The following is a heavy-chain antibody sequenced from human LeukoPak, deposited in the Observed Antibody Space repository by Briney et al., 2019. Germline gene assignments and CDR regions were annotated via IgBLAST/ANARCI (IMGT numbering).Heavy chain of an antibody. Sequence: PGGSLRLSCAASGLTFSSYSMNWVRQAPGKGLEWISYISSSSSTIYYADSVKGRFTISRDNAKNSLFLQMNSLRAEDTAVYYCARIKWRPGSTSCYPPVGAFDIWGQGTMVTVSS. D-gene: IGHD2-2*01. J-gene: IGHJ3*02. CDR3: ARIKWRPGSTSCYPPVGAFDI. CDR1: GLTFSSYS. CDR2: ISSSSSTI. V-gene: IGHV3-48*01.